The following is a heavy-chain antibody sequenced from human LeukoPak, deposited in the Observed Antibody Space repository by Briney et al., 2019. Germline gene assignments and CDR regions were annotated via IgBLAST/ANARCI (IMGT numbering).Heavy chain of an antibody. Sequence: GGSLRLSCAASGFTFSSYSMNWVRQAPGKGLEWVSSISSSSSYIYYADSVKGRFTISRDNAKNSLYLQMSSLRAEDTAVYYCARDIAYCGGDCYGAFDIWGQGTMVTVSS. D-gene: IGHD2-21*02. CDR3: ARDIAYCGGDCYGAFDI. J-gene: IGHJ3*02. CDR1: GFTFSSYS. CDR2: ISSSSSYI. V-gene: IGHV3-21*01.